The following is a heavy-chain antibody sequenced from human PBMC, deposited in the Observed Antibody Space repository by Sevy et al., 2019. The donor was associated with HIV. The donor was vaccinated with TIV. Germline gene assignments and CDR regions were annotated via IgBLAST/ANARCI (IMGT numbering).Heavy chain of an antibody. V-gene: IGHV3-7*01. J-gene: IGHJ5*02. CDR1: GFTFSNYW. CDR2: IKQDGSEK. CDR3: ARSVRAAGNFDP. D-gene: IGHD6-13*01. Sequence: GGSLRLSCAASGFTFSNYWMSWVRQAPGKGLEWVASIKQDGSEKYYVDSVKGRFTISRDNAKNSLFVQMNSLRAEDTALYFCARSVRAAGNFDPWGQGTLVTVSS.